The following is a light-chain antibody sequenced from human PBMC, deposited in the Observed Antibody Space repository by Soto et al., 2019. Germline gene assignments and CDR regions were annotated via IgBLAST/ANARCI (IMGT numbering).Light chain of an antibody. CDR3: CSYAGSYTRV. CDR1: SSDVGGYNY. V-gene: IGLV2-11*01. CDR2: DVS. J-gene: IGLJ3*02. Sequence: QSALTQPRSVSGSPGQSVTISCTGTSSDVGGYNYVSWYQHHPGKAPKLMIYDVSKRPSGVPDRFSGSKSGNTASLTISGLQAEDEADYHCCSYAGSYTRVFGGGTQLTVL.